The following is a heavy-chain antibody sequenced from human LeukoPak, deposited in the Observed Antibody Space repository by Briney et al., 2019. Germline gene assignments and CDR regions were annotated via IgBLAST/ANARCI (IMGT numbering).Heavy chain of an antibody. V-gene: IGHV4-39*07. CDR2: INHGGST. Sequence: SETLSLTCSVSGGSISSGTYYWAWLRQPPGQGLEWIGCINHGGSTYFYPSLKSQVTISVDTSKNQFSLRMNSVTAADTAVYFCARELPADGFDIWGQGTMVTVSS. CDR3: ARELPADGFDI. J-gene: IGHJ3*02. CDR1: GGSISSGTYY. D-gene: IGHD1-14*01.